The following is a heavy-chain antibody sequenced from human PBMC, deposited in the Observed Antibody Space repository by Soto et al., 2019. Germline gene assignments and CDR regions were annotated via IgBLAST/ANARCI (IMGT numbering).Heavy chain of an antibody. V-gene: IGHV4-34*01. Sequence: SETLSLTCAVYGGSFSGYYWSWIRQPPGKGLEWIGEINHSGSTNYNPSLKSRVTISVDTSKNQFSLKLSSVTAADTAVYYCARVGIIAASLGGYYYGMDVWGQGTTVTVSS. D-gene: IGHD6-13*01. J-gene: IGHJ6*02. CDR3: ARVGIIAASLGGYYYGMDV. CDR1: GGSFSGYY. CDR2: INHSGST.